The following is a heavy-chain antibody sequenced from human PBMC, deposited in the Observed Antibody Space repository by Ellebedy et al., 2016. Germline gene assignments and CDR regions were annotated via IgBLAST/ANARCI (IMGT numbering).Heavy chain of an antibody. J-gene: IGHJ4*02. V-gene: IGHV4-39*07. D-gene: IGHD3-22*01. CDR1: GGSITSRSYY. Sequence: SETLSLXXSVSGGSITSRSYYWGWIRQPPGKGLEWIGSIYYSGSTYYNPSLKSRVTISIDTSKNQFSLKLSSGTAADTAVYYCARDNYSNTRGYYYFPPYAFDWWGQGTLVTVSS. CDR2: IYYSGST. CDR3: ARDNYSNTRGYYYFPPYAFDW.